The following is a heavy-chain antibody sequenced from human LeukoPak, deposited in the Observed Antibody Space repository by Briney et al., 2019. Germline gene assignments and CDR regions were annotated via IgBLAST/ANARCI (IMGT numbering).Heavy chain of an antibody. CDR1: GFTFSNYA. CDR3: ARSKGWSVNVPRIDY. CDR2: ISYLGTNK. V-gene: IGHV3-30*01. Sequence: GRSLRLSCAASGFTFSNYAMHWVRQAPGKGLEWVTVISYLGTNKFYADSVKGRFTTSRDNSNNTLYLQMNSLRSEDTAIYYCARSKGWSVNVPRIDYWGQGTLVTVSS. J-gene: IGHJ4*02. D-gene: IGHD2-15*01.